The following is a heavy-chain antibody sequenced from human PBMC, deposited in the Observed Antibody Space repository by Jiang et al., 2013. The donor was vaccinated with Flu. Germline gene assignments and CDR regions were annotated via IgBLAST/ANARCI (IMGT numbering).Heavy chain of an antibody. CDR2: INHSGST. CDR3: ARVTEYSSGYDSSGYPPYYFDY. Sequence: LLKPSETLSLTCAVYGGSFSGYYWSWIRQPPGKGLEWIGEINHSGSTNYNPSLKSRVTISVDTSKNQFSLKLSSVTAADTAVYYCARVTEYSSGYDSSGYPPYYFDYWGQGTLVTVSS. D-gene: IGHD3-22*01. V-gene: IGHV4-34*01. J-gene: IGHJ4*02. CDR1: GGSFSGYY.